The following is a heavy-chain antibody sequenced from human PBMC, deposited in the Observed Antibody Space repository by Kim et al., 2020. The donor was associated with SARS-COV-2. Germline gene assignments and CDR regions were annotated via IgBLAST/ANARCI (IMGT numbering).Heavy chain of an antibody. V-gene: IGHV1-69*02. CDR3: ARAGNLRDGYNHGLGAFDI. Sequence: SVKVSCKASGGTFSSYTISWVRQAPGQGLEWMGRIIPILGIANYAQKFQGRVTITADKSTSTAYMELSSLRSEDTAVYYCARAGNLRDGYNHGLGAFDIWGQGTMVTVSS. J-gene: IGHJ3*02. D-gene: IGHD5-12*01. CDR1: GGTFSSYT. CDR2: IIPILGIA.